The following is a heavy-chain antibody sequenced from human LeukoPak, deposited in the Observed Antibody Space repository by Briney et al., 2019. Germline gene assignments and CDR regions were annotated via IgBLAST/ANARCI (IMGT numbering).Heavy chain of an antibody. CDR1: GGSISSYY. V-gene: IGHV4-59*01. CDR2: IYYSGST. D-gene: IGHD5-18*01. J-gene: IGHJ3*02. Sequence: SETLSLTCTVSGGSISSYYWSWIRQPPGKGLEWIGYIYYSGSTNYNPSLKSRVTISVDTSKNQFSLKLSSVTAADTAVYYCARLGYSYVSAFDIWGQGTMVTVSS. CDR3: ARLGYSYVSAFDI.